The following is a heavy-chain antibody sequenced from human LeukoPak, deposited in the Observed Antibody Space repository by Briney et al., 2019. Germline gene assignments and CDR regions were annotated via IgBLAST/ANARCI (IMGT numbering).Heavy chain of an antibody. D-gene: IGHD5-24*01. V-gene: IGHV4-31*03. CDR1: GGSISSGGYY. J-gene: IGHJ5*02. CDR2: IYYSGST. Sequence: SETLSLTCTVSGGSISSGGYYWSWIRQHPGKGLEWIGYIYYSGSTYYNPSLKSRVTISVDTFKNQFSLKLSSVTAADTAVYYCARASGDHNWFDPWGREPWSPSPQ. CDR3: ARASGDHNWFDP.